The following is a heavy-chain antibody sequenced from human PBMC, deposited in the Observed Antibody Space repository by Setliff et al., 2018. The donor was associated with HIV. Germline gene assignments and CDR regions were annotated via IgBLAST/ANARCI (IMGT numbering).Heavy chain of an antibody. CDR3: ARGLNVLSGYTWVV. J-gene: IGHJ4*02. D-gene: IGHD3-3*01. CDR1: GYIFTSHD. V-gene: IGHV1-8*02. CDR2: MSPKSGNK. Sequence: ASVKVSCKASGYIFTSHDIHWVRKATGQGLEWMGRMSPKSGNKGKTQKFRGRIPMTRDTSTNTAYMELSSLTSDDTAVYYCARGLNVLSGYTWVVWGQGTPVTVSS.